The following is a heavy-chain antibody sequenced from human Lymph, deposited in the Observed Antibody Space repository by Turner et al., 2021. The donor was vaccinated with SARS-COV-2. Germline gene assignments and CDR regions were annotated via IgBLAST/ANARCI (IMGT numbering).Heavy chain of an antibody. CDR1: GYPLTELS. V-gene: IGHV1-24*01. J-gene: IGHJ6*02. CDR3: ATVLCSGGSCYYYGMDV. Sequence: QVQLVQSGAEVNKPGASMKLSCQVSGYPLTELSMHWVRQAPGKGLEWVGGFDPEDGETIYAQKFQGRVTMTEDTSTDTVYMELSSLRSEDTAVYYCATVLCSGGSCYYYGMDVWGQGTTVTVSS. D-gene: IGHD2-15*01. CDR2: FDPEDGET.